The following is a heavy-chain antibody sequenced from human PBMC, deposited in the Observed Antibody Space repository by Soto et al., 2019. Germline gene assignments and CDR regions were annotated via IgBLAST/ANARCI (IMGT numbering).Heavy chain of an antibody. V-gene: IGHV1-18*03. J-gene: IGHJ4*02. CDR3: ARRGAYCSGGTCYHFDY. D-gene: IGHD2-15*01. CDR1: GYTFTTYG. CDR2: ISTYNGNT. Sequence: QVHLVQSGAGVKKPGASVKVSCKASGYTFTTYGISWVRQAPGQGLEWMGWISTYNGNTNYEQKLQGRVTLTTDTLTSTAYMELRSLRSDDMAVYYCARRGAYCSGGTCYHFDYWGQGTLVTVSS.